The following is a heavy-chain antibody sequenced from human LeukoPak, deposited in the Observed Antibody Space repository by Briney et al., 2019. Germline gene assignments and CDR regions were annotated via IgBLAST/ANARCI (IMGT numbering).Heavy chain of an antibody. CDR1: GFTFTRSA. CDR3: AATGDSGSFDY. Sequence: SVKVSCKASGFTFTRSAMQWVRQARGQRLEWIGWIVVGSGNTNYAQKFQERVTTTRDMSTSTAYMELSSLRSEDTAVYYCAATGDSGSFDYWGQGTLVTVSS. V-gene: IGHV1-58*02. CDR2: IVVGSGNT. D-gene: IGHD1-26*01. J-gene: IGHJ4*02.